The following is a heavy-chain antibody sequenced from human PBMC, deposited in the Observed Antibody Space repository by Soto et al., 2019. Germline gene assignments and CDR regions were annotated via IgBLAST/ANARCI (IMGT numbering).Heavy chain of an antibody. CDR2: ISASGGTT. CDR1: GFTFAYYA. Sequence: LRLSCAASGFTFAYYAMSWVRQAPGKGLEWVSAISASGGTTYFADSVKGRFAISRDTSKNTLYLQMNSLRAEDTAVYYCARAGYCADGLCYSGPFDYWGQGTLVTVS. D-gene: IGHD2-15*01. J-gene: IGHJ4*02. CDR3: ARAGYCADGLCYSGPFDY. V-gene: IGHV3-23*01.